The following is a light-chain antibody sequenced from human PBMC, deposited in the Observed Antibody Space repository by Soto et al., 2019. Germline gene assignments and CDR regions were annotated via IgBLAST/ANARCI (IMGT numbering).Light chain of an antibody. CDR2: DAS. CDR3: QQYNDWPPYT. Sequence: EIVMTQSPATLSVSPGERAALSCRASQSVSNNLAWYQLKPGQAPRLLIYDASTRATGIPARFSGSGSGTEFTLTIGSLQSEDFAVYYCQQYNDWPPYTFGQGTKLEI. V-gene: IGKV3-15*01. CDR1: QSVSNN. J-gene: IGKJ2*01.